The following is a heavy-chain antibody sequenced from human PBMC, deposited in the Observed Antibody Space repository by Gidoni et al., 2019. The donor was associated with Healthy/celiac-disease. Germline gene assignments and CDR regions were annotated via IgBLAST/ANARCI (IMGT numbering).Heavy chain of an antibody. CDR1: GFTFSRYG. CDR3: ARGALYSSGQYYFDY. V-gene: IGHV3-33*01. D-gene: IGHD6-19*01. J-gene: IGHJ4*02. Sequence: QVQLVESGGGVVQPGRSLRLSCAASGFTFSRYGMHWVRQAPGKGLEWVAVIWYDGSNKYYADSVKGRFTISRDNSKNTLYLQMNSLRAEDTAVYYCARGALYSSGQYYFDYWGQGTLVTVSS. CDR2: IWYDGSNK.